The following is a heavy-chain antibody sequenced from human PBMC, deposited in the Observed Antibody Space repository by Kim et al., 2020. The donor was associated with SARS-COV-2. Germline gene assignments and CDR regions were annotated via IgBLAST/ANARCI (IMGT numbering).Heavy chain of an antibody. J-gene: IGHJ4*02. CDR2: IYSGGST. V-gene: IGHV3-53*01. CDR3: ASGTIAAAGRLNY. Sequence: GGSLRLSCAASGFTVSSNYMSWVRQAPGKGLEWVSVIYSGGSTYYADSVKGRFTISRDNSKNTLYLQMNSLRAEDTAVYYCASGTIAAAGRLNYWGQGTLVTVSS. CDR1: GFTVSSNY. D-gene: IGHD6-13*01.